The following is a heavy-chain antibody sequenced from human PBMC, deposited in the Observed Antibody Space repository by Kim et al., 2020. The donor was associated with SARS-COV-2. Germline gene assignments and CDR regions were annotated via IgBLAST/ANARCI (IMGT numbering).Heavy chain of an antibody. Sequence: SPSLKSRLTITKDTSKNQVVLTMTNMDPVDTATYYCAHRPRTTEPEWFDPWGQGTLVTVSS. CDR3: AHRPRTTEPEWFDP. J-gene: IGHJ5*02. V-gene: IGHV2-5*01. D-gene: IGHD4-4*01.